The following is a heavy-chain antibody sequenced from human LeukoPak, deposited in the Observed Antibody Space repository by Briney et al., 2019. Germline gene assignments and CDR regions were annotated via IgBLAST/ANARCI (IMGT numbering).Heavy chain of an antibody. CDR1: GGSISSGGYS. Sequence: SETLSLTCAVSGGSISSGGYSWSWIRQPPGKGLEWIGYIYHSGSTYYNPSLKSRVTISVDRSKNQFSLKLSSVTAADTAVYYCARDSRKRGFDPWGQGTLVTVSS. J-gene: IGHJ5*02. V-gene: IGHV4-30-2*01. CDR2: IYHSGST. CDR3: ARDSRKRGFDP.